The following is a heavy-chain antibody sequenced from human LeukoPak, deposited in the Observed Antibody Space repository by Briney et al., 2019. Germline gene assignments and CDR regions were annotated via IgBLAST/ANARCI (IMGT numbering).Heavy chain of an antibody. CDR1: GSTFSSYA. CDR3: SKDAHSSSSTG. CDR2: ISAGGYNT. J-gene: IGHJ4*02. Sequence: GGSLRLSCAASGSTFSSYAMTWVRQAPGKGLEWVSSISAGGYNTYYADSVRGRFTISRDKSKNTLYLQMNSLRAEDTAVYYCSKDAHSSSSTGWGQGTLVTVSS. V-gene: IGHV3-23*01. D-gene: IGHD6-13*01.